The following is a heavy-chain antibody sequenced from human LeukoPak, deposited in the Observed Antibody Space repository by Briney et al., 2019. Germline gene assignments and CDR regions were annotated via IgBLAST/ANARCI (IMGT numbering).Heavy chain of an antibody. CDR3: ARDPPPRRGFHADYFDY. CDR1: GYTFTGYY. Sequence: ASVKVSCKASGYTFTGYYMHWVRQAPGQGLEWMGWINPNSGGTNYAQKFQGRVTMTRDTSISTAYMELSRLRSDDTAVYYCARDPPPRRGFHADYFDYWGQGTLVTVSS. D-gene: IGHD5-12*01. V-gene: IGHV1-2*02. J-gene: IGHJ4*02. CDR2: INPNSGGT.